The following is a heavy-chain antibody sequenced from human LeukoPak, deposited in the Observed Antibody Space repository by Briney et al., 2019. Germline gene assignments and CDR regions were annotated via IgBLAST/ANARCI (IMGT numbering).Heavy chain of an antibody. CDR1: GGSISSSSYY. V-gene: IGHV4-39*07. D-gene: IGHD3-3*01. CDR3: ATFWGGTTTDY. J-gene: IGHJ4*02. CDR2: INHGGST. Sequence: PSETLSLTCTVSGGSISSSSYYWGWIRQPPGKGLEWIGEINHGGSTNYNPSLKSRVTISVDTSKNQFSLKLSSVTAADTAVYYCATFWGGTTTDYWGQGTLVTVSS.